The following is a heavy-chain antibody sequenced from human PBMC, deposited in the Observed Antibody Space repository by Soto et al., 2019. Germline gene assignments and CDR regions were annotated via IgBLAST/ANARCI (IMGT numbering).Heavy chain of an antibody. CDR3: ARAVKAQWLMNLDY. D-gene: IGHD6-19*01. J-gene: IGHJ4*02. CDR1: GFTFSSYA. Sequence: QVQLVESGGGVVQPGRSLRLSCAASGFTFSSYAMHWVRQAPGKGLEWVAVIPYDGSNKYYADSVKGRFTISRDNSKNTLYLQMNSLRAEDTAVYYCARAVKAQWLMNLDYWGQGTLVTVSS. CDR2: IPYDGSNK. V-gene: IGHV3-30-3*01.